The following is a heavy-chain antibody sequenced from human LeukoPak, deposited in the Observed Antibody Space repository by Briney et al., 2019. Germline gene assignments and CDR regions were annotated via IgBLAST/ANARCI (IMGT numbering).Heavy chain of an antibody. CDR1: GYTFTSYG. Sequence: ASVKVSCKASGYTFTSYGINWVRQATGQGLEWMGWMNPNSGNTGYAQKFQGRVTMTRNTSISTAYMELSSLRSEDTAVYCCAREYSGGSRNYYYYMDVWGKGTTVTISS. CDR2: MNPNSGNT. J-gene: IGHJ6*03. D-gene: IGHD2-15*01. CDR3: AREYSGGSRNYYYYMDV. V-gene: IGHV1-8*02.